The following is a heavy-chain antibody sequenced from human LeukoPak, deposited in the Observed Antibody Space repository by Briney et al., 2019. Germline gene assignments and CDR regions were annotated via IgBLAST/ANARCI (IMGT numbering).Heavy chain of an antibody. D-gene: IGHD2/OR15-2a*01. CDR2: IYSGGST. V-gene: IGHV3-53*01. CDR1: GFTVSTNY. Sequence: GGSLRLSCAASGFTVSTNYMSWVRQAPGKGLEWVSVIYSGGSTDYADSVKGRFTISRDNSKNTLYLQMNSLRAEDTAVYYCARGALLGIVITTGAFDIWGQGTMVTVSS. CDR3: ARGALLGIVITTGAFDI. J-gene: IGHJ3*02.